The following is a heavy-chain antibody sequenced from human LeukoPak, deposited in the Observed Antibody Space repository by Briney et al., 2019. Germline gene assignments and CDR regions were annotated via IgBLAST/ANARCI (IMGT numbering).Heavy chain of an antibody. CDR1: GFTFSSYW. D-gene: IGHD2-15*01. CDR2: IKEDGTEK. V-gene: IGHV3-7*01. Sequence: GGSLRLSCAASGFTFSSYWMTWVRQAPGKGLEWVGNIKEDGTEKYYVDSVKGRFTISKDNAKNSLYLQMNSLRAEDTAVYYCARDGGRREDYWGQGALVTVSS. CDR3: ARDGGRREDY. J-gene: IGHJ4*02.